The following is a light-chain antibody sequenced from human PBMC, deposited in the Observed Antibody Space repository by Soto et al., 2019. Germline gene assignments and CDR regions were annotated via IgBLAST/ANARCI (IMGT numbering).Light chain of an antibody. CDR3: QQYHSYWT. CDR1: QSISSW. CDR2: KAS. V-gene: IGKV1-5*03. Sequence: DIQMTNSPSTLSASLGDRVTITCRASQSISSWLAWYQQKPGKAPKLLIYKASSLESGVPSRFSGSGSGTEFTLTISSLQTDDFSTYYCQQYHSYWTFGQGTKVDI. J-gene: IGKJ1*01.